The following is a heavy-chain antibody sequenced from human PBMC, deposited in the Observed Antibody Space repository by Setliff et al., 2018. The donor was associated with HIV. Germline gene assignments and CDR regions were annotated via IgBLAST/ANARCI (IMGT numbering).Heavy chain of an antibody. CDR1: GITFNIYA. Sequence: PGGSLRLSCVASGITFNIYAMTWVRQAPGKGLEWVSSISGSGTTTYYAYSVKGRFTISRDNSKNILYRQMNSLRAEDTAVYYCARCFLSSGWLSPLDYWGQGTLVTVSS. J-gene: IGHJ4*02. CDR2: ISGSGTTT. V-gene: IGHV3-23*01. CDR3: ARCFLSSGWLSPLDY. D-gene: IGHD6-19*01.